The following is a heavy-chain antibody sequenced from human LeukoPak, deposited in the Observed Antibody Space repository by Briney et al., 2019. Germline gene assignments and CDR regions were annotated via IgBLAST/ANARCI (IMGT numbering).Heavy chain of an antibody. CDR2: MNPNSGNT. Sequence: ASVKVSCKASGYTFTSYDINWVRQATGQGLEWMGWMNPNSGNTGYAQKFQGRVTITRNTYISTAYMEMSSLRSEDTAVYCCARIGLSGYLYYFDYWGQGTLVTVSS. D-gene: IGHD3-3*01. CDR1: GYTFTSYD. CDR3: ARIGLSGYLYYFDY. J-gene: IGHJ4*02. V-gene: IGHV1-8*03.